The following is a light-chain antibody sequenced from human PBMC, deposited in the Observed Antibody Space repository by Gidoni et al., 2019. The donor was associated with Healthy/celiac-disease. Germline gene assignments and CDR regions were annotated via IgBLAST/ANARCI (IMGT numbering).Light chain of an antibody. CDR2: YAS. V-gene: IGKV3-11*01. CDR3: QQRSNWPLT. CDR1: QSVSSY. J-gene: IGKJ4*01. Sequence: EIVLTQSPATLSLSPGESATLSCRASQSVSSYLAWYQQKPGQAPRLLIYYASNRATGSPARFSGSGAGTDFTLTISSLEPEDFAVYYCQQRSNWPLTFGGGTKVEIK.